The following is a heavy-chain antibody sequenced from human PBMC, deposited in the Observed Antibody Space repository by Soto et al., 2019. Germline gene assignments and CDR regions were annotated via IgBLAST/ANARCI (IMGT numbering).Heavy chain of an antibody. CDR3: ARRLSGYYGFDN. D-gene: IGHD3-10*01. CDR2: IKGDGTNT. Sequence: GGSLRLSCAAPGFTFGRYWMHWVRQVPGKGLVWVSRIKGDGTNTGYADSVKGRFTLSRDNVKNTLYLQMNSLRAEDTAVYYCARRLSGYYGFDNWGQGTLVTVSS. V-gene: IGHV3-74*01. CDR1: GFTFGRYW. J-gene: IGHJ4*02.